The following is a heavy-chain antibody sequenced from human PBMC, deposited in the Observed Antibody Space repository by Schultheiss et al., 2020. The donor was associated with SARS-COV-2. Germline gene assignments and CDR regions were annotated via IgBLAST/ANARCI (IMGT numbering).Heavy chain of an antibody. Sequence: SQTLSLTCAVYGGSFSGYYWSWIRQPPGKGLEWIGYIYYSGSTNYNPSLKSRVTISVDTSKNQFSLKLSSVTAADTAVYYCARGPDIVVVVAARSRNWYFDLWGRGTLVTVSS. CDR1: GGSFSGYY. D-gene: IGHD2-15*01. V-gene: IGHV4-59*12. CDR2: IYYSGST. J-gene: IGHJ2*01. CDR3: ARGPDIVVVVAARSRNWYFDL.